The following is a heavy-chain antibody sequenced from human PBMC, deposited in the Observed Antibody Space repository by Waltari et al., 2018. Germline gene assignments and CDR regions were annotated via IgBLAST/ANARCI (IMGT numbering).Heavy chain of an antibody. D-gene: IGHD6-19*01. CDR3: AVSSGWFGVAEYFQH. CDR1: GYTFTGYY. Sequence: QVQLVQSGAEVKKPGASVKVSCKASGYTFTGYYMHWVRQAPGQGLEWMGWINPNSGGTNYAQKFQGRVTMTRDTSISTAYMELSRLRSDDTAVYYCAVSSGWFGVAEYFQHWGQGTLVTVSS. CDR2: INPNSGGT. J-gene: IGHJ1*01. V-gene: IGHV1-2*02.